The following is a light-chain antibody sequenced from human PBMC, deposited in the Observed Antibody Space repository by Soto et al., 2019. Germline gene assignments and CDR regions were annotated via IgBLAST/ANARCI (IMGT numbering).Light chain of an antibody. CDR1: SSDVGGYNY. CDR2: EVS. J-gene: IGLJ1*01. CDR3: SSYVGSNNLV. Sequence: QSVLTQPPSASGSPGQSVTISCTGTSSDVGGYNYVSWYQQHPGKAPKLMIDEVSKRPSGVPDRFSGSKSGTTASLTVSGLQAEDEADYYCSSYVGSNNLVFGTGTKLTVL. V-gene: IGLV2-8*01.